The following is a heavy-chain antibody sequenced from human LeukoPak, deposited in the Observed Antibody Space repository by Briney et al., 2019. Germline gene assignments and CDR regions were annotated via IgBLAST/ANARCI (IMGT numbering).Heavy chain of an antibody. CDR3: ARTTAMAPYYFDY. D-gene: IGHD5-18*01. J-gene: IGHJ4*02. Sequence: PGGSLRLSCAASGFTLSTYSMNWVRQAPGKGLEWVSSISSSSSYIYYADSVKGRFTISRDNAKNSLSLHTNSLRAEDTAVYYCARTTAMAPYYFDYWGQGTLVTVSS. CDR2: ISSSSSYI. V-gene: IGHV3-21*01. CDR1: GFTLSTYS.